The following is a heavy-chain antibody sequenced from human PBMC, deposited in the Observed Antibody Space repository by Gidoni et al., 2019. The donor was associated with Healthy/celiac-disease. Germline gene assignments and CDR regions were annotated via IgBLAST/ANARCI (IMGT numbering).Heavy chain of an antibody. D-gene: IGHD3-10*01. CDR2: ISYDGSNK. Sequence: QVQLVESGGGVVQPGRSLRLPCAAAGLTFRSYAMHWVRQAPGKGLEWVAVISYDGSNKYYADSVKCRFTISRDNSKNTLYLQMNSLRAEDTAVDYCAREGRLLWFGELLPAWYFDLWGRGTLVTVSS. CDR1: GLTFRSYA. V-gene: IGHV3-30-3*01. J-gene: IGHJ2*01. CDR3: AREGRLLWFGELLPAWYFDL.